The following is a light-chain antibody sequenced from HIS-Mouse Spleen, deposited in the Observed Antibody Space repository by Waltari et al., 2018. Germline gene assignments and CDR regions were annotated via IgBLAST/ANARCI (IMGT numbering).Light chain of an antibody. CDR2: DAS. Sequence: AIQLHQPPSSLSASVGDRVTIPCRASPGISIALAWYQQIPGKAPKLLIYDASSLEIGVPSQFSVSRSGTDFTLTSSGRQPEDFATYYWQQLNSYPARSFGGGTNVDSK. CDR1: PGISIA. CDR3: QQLNSYPARS. J-gene: IGKJ4*01. V-gene: IGKV1-13*02.